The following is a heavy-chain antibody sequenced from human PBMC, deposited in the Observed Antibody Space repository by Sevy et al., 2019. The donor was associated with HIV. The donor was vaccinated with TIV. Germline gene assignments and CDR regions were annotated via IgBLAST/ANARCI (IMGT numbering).Heavy chain of an antibody. CDR1: GFTFSSYA. D-gene: IGHD3-22*01. CDR2: ISGSGGST. Sequence: GGSLRLSCAASGFTFSSYALSWVRQAPGKGLEWVSAISGSGGSTYYADSVKGRFTISRDNSKNTLYLQMNSLRAEDTAVYYCAKDLGYDRSGNDYWGQGTLVTVSS. J-gene: IGHJ4*02. CDR3: AKDLGYDRSGNDY. V-gene: IGHV3-23*01.